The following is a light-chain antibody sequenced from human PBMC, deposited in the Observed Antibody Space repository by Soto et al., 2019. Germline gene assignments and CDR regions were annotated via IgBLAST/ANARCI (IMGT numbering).Light chain of an antibody. V-gene: IGKV3-15*01. Sequence: EIVMTQPPATLSVSPGERATLSCRASQSVSSNLAWYQQKPGQAPRLLIYGASTRATGIPARFSGSGSGTEFTLTISSLQSEDFAVYYCQQYNNWPPLTFSGGTKVEIK. CDR2: GAS. CDR3: QQYNNWPPLT. CDR1: QSVSSN. J-gene: IGKJ4*01.